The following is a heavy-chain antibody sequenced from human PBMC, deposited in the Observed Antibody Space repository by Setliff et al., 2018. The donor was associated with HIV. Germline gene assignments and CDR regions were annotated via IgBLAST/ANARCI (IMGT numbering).Heavy chain of an antibody. J-gene: IGHJ6*02. D-gene: IGHD3-22*01. Sequence: SETLSLTCAVYGGSFSDYYWTWIRQSPGKGLEWIGEINHRGSTNYNPSLKSRVTVSVDTSKNQFSLKLSSVTAADTAVYYCARGAFIGYGWSYFGMDVWGQGTTVTSP. CDR3: ARGAFIGYGWSYFGMDV. CDR2: INHRGST. CDR1: GGSFSDYY. V-gene: IGHV4-34*01.